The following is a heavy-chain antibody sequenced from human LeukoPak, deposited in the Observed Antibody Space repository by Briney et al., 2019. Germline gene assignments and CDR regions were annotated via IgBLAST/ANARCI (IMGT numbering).Heavy chain of an antibody. J-gene: IGHJ4*02. CDR2: VYYSGST. CDR1: GDFITAYY. V-gene: IGHV4-59*01. D-gene: IGHD7-27*01. Sequence: PSETLSLTCTVSGDFITAYYWSWIRQPPGKGPEWIGYVYYSGSTEYNPSLRSRVTISLEMSKRQFSLNLTSVTAADTAVYYCASNTGTVFDYWGQGALVTVSS. CDR3: ASNTGTVFDY.